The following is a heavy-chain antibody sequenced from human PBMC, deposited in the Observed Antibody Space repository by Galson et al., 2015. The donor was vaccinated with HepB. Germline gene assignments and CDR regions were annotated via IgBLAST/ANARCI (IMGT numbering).Heavy chain of an antibody. J-gene: IGHJ6*02. Sequence: SLRLSCAASGFTFSNAWMSWVRQAPGKGLEWVGRIKSKTDGGTTDYAAPVKGRFTISRDDSKNTLYLQMNSLKTEDTAVYYCTTPSSGYDTPGYYCYGMDVWGQGTTVTVSS. D-gene: IGHD5-12*01. CDR1: GFTFSNAW. V-gene: IGHV3-15*01. CDR2: IKSKTDGGTT. CDR3: TTPSSGYDTPGYYCYGMDV.